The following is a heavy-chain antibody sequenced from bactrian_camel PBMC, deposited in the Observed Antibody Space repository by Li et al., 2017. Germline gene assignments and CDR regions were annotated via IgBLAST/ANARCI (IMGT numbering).Heavy chain of an antibody. CDR3: GIDAVSDCYSGSWPSESGH. CDR2: INSDGWTA. J-gene: IGHJ4*01. D-gene: IGHD3*01. V-gene: IGHV3S1*01. CDR1: EYTRDYC. Sequence: HVQLVESGGGSVQPGGSLRLSCVASEYTRDYCMGWSRQAPGKEREGVASINSDGWTAYGDSVKGRFIISQDSAKNTLYLQMSGLKPEDTAEYFCGIDAVSDCYSGSWPSESGHWGQGTQVTVS.